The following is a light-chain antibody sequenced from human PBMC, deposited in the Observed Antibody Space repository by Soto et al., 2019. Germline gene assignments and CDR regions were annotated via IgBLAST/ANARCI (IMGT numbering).Light chain of an antibody. CDR1: QSVSSSY. CDR3: QQYGTSPLT. CDR2: GAS. J-gene: IGKJ1*01. Sequence: EIVLTQSPATLSLSPGERATLSCRASQSVSSSYLAWYQQKPGQAPRLLIYGASSRATGIPDRFAGSGSGTDFTLTISGLEPEDFAVYYCQQYGTSPLTFGQGTKVDIK. V-gene: IGKV3-20*01.